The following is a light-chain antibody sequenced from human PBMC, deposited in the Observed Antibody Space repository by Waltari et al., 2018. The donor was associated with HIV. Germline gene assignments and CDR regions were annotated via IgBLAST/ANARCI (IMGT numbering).Light chain of an antibody. V-gene: IGLV2-14*01. CDR2: EVR. CDR1: SSDVGGYNY. Sequence: QSALTQPASVSGSPGQSITISCPGTSSDVGGYNYVSWYQQHPGKAPKLMFYEVRNRPSGFSNRCSGSRSGNTASLTISGLQAEDEADYYCSSYTSSSTLVVGGGTKLTVL. CDR3: SSYTSSSTLV. J-gene: IGLJ2*01.